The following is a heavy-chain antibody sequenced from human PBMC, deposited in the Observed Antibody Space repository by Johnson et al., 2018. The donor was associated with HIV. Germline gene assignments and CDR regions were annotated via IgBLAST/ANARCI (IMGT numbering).Heavy chain of an antibody. CDR1: GFTFSSHV. CDR2: ISYDGNNK. CDR3: ARDGGEWLLSTAFDI. J-gene: IGHJ3*02. V-gene: IGHV3-30-3*01. D-gene: IGHD3-3*01. Sequence: QVQLVESGGGVVQPGRSLRLSCAASGFTFSSHVMHWVRQGPGKGLEWVAVISYDGNNKYYADSVKGRFTISRDNSKNTMYLQMNSLRAEDTAVYYCARDGGEWLLSTAFDIWCQGTMVTVSS.